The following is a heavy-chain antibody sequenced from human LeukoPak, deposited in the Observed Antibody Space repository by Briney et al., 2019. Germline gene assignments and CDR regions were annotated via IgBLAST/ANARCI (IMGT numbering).Heavy chain of an antibody. CDR1: GYTFTGYY. CDR2: INPNSGGT. Sequence: GASVKVSCKASGYTFTGYYMHWVRQAPGQGLEWMGWINPNSGGTNYAQKFQGRVTMTRDTSISTAYMELSRLRSDDTAVYYCARGWLLDIAGPFDYWGRGTLVTVSS. J-gene: IGHJ4*02. D-gene: IGHD2-15*01. V-gene: IGHV1-2*02. CDR3: ARGWLLDIAGPFDY.